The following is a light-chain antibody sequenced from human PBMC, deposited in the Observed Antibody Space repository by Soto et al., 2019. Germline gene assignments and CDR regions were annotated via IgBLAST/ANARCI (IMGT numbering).Light chain of an antibody. CDR1: SNDVGAFNY. V-gene: IGLV2-14*01. CDR3: SSYTRDSTLI. J-gene: IGLJ2*01. CDR2: DVT. Sequence: QSALTQPASVSGSPGQSITISCTGTSNDVGAFNYVSWYHQHPDKAPKLLIYDVTYRPSGVSNRFSGSKSGNTASLTISWLQAEDEADYYCSSYTRDSTLIFGGGTKLTVL.